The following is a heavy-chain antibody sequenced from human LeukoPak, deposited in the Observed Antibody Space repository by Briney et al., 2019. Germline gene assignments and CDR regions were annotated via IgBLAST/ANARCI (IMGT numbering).Heavy chain of an antibody. Sequence: ASVEVSCKVSGYTLTELSMHWVRQAPGKGLEWMGGFDPEDGETIYAQKFQGRVTMTEDTSTDTAYMELSSLRSEDTAVYYCATVHLAAAGPYYFDYWGQGTLVTVSS. V-gene: IGHV1-24*01. CDR1: GYTLTELS. CDR3: ATVHLAAAGPYYFDY. CDR2: FDPEDGET. J-gene: IGHJ4*02. D-gene: IGHD6-13*01.